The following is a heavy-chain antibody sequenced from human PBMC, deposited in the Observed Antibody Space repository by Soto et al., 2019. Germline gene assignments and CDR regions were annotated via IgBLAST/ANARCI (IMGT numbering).Heavy chain of an antibody. Sequence: PSGTLRLTCTVSGSTISSYDWSWIRQPPGKGLEWIGYIYYSGSTNYNPSLKSRVTISVDTSKNQFSLKLSSVTAADTAVYYCARRPRDSSGSWVDPWGQGTLVNVS. V-gene: IGHV4-59*01. D-gene: IGHD6-19*01. CDR1: GSTISSYD. CDR2: IYYSGST. CDR3: ARRPRDSSGSWVDP. J-gene: IGHJ5*02.